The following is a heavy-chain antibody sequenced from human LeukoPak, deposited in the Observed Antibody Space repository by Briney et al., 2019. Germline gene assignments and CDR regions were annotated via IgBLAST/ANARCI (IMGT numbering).Heavy chain of an antibody. D-gene: IGHD3-3*01. J-gene: IGHJ3*02. CDR1: GYTFTSYA. V-gene: IGHV1-69*13. Sequence: SVKVSCKASGYTFTSYAMNWVRQAPGQGLEWMGGIIPIFGTANYAQKFQGRVTITADESTSTAYMELSSLRSEDTAVYYCARDLAITIFGVVMRAFDIWGQGTMVTVSS. CDR3: ARDLAITIFGVVMRAFDI. CDR2: IIPIFGTA.